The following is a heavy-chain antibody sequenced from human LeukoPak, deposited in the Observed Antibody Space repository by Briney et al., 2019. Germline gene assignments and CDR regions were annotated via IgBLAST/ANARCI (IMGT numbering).Heavy chain of an antibody. J-gene: IGHJ4*02. CDR1: GGSISSYY. CDR3: ARGWPGSSWQTKSMFDY. Sequence: SETLSLTCTVSGGSISSYYWSWIRQPPGKGLEWIGYIYYSGSINYNPSLKSRVTISVDTSKNQFSLKLSSVTAADTAVYYCARGWPGSSWQTKSMFDYWGQGTLVTVSS. V-gene: IGHV4-59*01. D-gene: IGHD6-13*01. CDR2: IYYSGSI.